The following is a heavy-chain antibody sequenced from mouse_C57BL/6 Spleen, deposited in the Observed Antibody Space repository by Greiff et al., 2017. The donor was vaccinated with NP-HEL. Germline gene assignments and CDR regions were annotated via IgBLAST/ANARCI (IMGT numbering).Heavy chain of an antibody. CDR2: IWSGGST. D-gene: IGHD2-10*01. V-gene: IGHV2-2*01. CDR3: ARNLLPHYYAMDY. J-gene: IGHJ4*01. Sequence: QVHVKQSGPGLVQPSQSLSITCTVSGFSLTSYGVHWVRQSPGKGLEWLGVIWSGGSTDYNAAFISRLSISKDNSKSQVFFKMNSLQADDTAIYYCARNLLPHYYAMDYWGQGTSVTVSS. CDR1: GFSLTSYG.